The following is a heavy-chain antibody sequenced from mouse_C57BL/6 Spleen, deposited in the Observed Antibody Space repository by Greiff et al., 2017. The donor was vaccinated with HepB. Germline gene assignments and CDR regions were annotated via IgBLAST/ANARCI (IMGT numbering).Heavy chain of an antibody. CDR1: GYTFTDYY. V-gene: IGHV1-19*01. CDR3: AREGYDYDWYFDV. J-gene: IGHJ1*03. Sequence: VQLQQSGPVLVKPGASVKMSCKASGYTFTDYYMNWVKQSHGKSLEWIGVINPYNGGTSYNQKFKGKATLTVDKSSSTAYMELNSLTSEDSAVYYCAREGYDYDWYFDVWGTGTTVTVSS. CDR2: INPYNGGT. D-gene: IGHD2-4*01.